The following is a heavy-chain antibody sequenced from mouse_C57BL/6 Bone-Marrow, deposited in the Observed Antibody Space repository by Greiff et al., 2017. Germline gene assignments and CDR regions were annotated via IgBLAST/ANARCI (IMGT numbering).Heavy chain of an antibody. CDR1: GFTFSDYY. D-gene: IGHD1-1*01. Sequence: EVMLVESGGGLVQPGGSLKLSCAASGFTFSDYYMYWVRQTPEKRLEWVAYISNGGGSTYYPDTVKGRFTISRDNAKNTLYLQMSRLKCEDTAMYYCARQYYGSSYYAMDYWGQGTSVTVSS. J-gene: IGHJ4*01. V-gene: IGHV5-12*01. CDR3: ARQYYGSSYYAMDY. CDR2: ISNGGGST.